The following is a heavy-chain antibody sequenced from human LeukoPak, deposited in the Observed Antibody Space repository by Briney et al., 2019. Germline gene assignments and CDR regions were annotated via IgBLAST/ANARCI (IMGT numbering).Heavy chain of an antibody. V-gene: IGHV3-48*03. Sequence: PGGSLRLSCAASGFTFSSYEMNWVRQAPGKGLEWVSYISSSGSTIYYADSVKGRFTISRDNAKNSLYLEMSSLRAEDTAVYFCARGGDTSSWYWRDWGQGTLVTV. CDR1: GFTFSSYE. D-gene: IGHD6-13*01. CDR3: ARGGDTSSWYWRD. J-gene: IGHJ4*02. CDR2: ISSSGSTI.